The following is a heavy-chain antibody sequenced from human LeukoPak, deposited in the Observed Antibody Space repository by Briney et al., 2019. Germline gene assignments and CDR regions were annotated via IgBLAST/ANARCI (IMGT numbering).Heavy chain of an antibody. CDR2: ISYDGSNK. V-gene: IGHV3-30-3*01. Sequence: PGGSLRLSCAASGFTFSSYAMHWVRQAPGKGLEWVAVISYDGSNKYYADSVKGRFTISRDNSKNTLYLQMNSLRAEDTAVYYCARAHSGWYAFDYWGQGTLVTASS. J-gene: IGHJ4*02. CDR1: GFTFSSYA. D-gene: IGHD6-19*01. CDR3: ARAHSGWYAFDY.